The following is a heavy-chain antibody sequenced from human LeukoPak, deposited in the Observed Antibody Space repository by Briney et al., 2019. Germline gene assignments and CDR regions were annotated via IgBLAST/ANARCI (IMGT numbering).Heavy chain of an antibody. Sequence: PSETLSLICAVYGGSFSGYYWSWIRQPPGKGLEWIGEINHSGSTNYNPSLKSRVTISVDTSKNQFSLKLSSVTAADTAVYYCARAPHIVPKGWCDPWDHGTLVTVSS. CDR2: INHSGST. J-gene: IGHJ5*02. CDR1: GGSFSGYY. D-gene: IGHD2-21*01. CDR3: ARAPHIVPKGWCDP. V-gene: IGHV4-34*01.